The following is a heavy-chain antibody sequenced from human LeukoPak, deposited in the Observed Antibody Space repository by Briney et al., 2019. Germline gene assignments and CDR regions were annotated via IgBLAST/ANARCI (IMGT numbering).Heavy chain of an antibody. CDR1: GFTFSSYG. CDR2: IRYDGSNK. V-gene: IGHV3-30*02. Sequence: GGSLRLSCAASGFTFSSYGMHWVRQAPGKGLEWVAFIRYDGSNKYYADSVKGRFTISRDNSKNTLYLQMNSLRAEDTAVYYCAKDPTLLWFGELCYFDYWGQGTLATVSS. D-gene: IGHD3-10*01. CDR3: AKDPTLLWFGELCYFDY. J-gene: IGHJ4*02.